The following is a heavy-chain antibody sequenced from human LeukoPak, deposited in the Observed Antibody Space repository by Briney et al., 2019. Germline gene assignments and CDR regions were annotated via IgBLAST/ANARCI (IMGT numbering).Heavy chain of an antibody. D-gene: IGHD2-2*01. V-gene: IGHV1-69*01. CDR2: IIPIFGTA. CDR1: GGTFSSYA. J-gene: IGHJ6*04. Sequence: SVKVSCKASGGTFSSYAISWVRQAPGQGLEWMGGIIPIFGTANYAQKFQGRVTITADESTSTDYMELSSLRSEDTAVYYCARGQHCSSTSCYEGGLDYYYYYGMDVWGKGTTVTVSS. CDR3: ARGQHCSSTSCYEGGLDYYYYYGMDV.